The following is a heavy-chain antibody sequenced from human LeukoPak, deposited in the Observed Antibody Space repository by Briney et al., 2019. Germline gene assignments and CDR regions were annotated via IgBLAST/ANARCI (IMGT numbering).Heavy chain of an antibody. D-gene: IGHD4-11*01. CDR1: GFTVSSNY. CDR2: IYSGGST. J-gene: IGHJ4*02. Sequence: GGSLRLSCAASGFTVSSNYMNWVRQAPGKGLEWVSVIYSGGSTYYADSVRGRFTISRDNSKNTLYLQMNSLRVEDTAVYYCAREGEGYSDWIDYWGQGTLVSVSS. V-gene: IGHV3-66*01. CDR3: AREGEGYSDWIDY.